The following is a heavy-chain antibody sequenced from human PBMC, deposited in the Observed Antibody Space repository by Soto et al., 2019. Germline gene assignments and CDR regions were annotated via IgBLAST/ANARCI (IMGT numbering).Heavy chain of an antibody. V-gene: IGHV1-69*12. D-gene: IGHD6-19*01. CDR2: IIPIFGTA. Sequence: QVQLVQSGAEVKKPGSSVKVSCKASGGTFSSYAISWVRQAPGQGLEWMGGIIPIFGTANYAQKFQGRVTITADESTSSAYMELSSLRSEDTAVYYCAWTPPVAGREADNWFDPWGQGTLVTVSS. J-gene: IGHJ5*02. CDR1: GGTFSSYA. CDR3: AWTPPVAGREADNWFDP.